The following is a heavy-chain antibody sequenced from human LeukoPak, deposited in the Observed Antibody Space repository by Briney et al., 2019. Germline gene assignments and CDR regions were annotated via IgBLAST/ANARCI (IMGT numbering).Heavy chain of an antibody. V-gene: IGHV3-48*04. CDR2: IDSSGSTI. Sequence: PGGSLRLSCAASGFIFPNAWMHWVRQAPGKGLEWVSYIDSSGSTIYNADSVKGRFTISRDNAKNSLYLQMNSLRAEDTAVYYCARGRYSSAFAFLDYWGPGTLVTISS. D-gene: IGHD5-18*01. CDR1: GFIFPNAW. J-gene: IGHJ4*02. CDR3: ARGRYSSAFAFLDY.